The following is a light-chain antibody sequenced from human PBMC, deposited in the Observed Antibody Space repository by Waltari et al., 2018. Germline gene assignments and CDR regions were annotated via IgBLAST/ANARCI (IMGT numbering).Light chain of an antibody. V-gene: IGKV4-1*01. CDR3: QQYYTTPHT. J-gene: IGKJ2*01. Sequence: DIVMTQSPDSLAVSMGERATFNCRSSQSVLSVSTNKNYLAWYQHKPGQPPKLLIYWASTRESGVPDRFSGSGSGTDFTLTISSLQAEDVALYYCQQYYTTPHTFGQGTKLEIK. CDR2: WAS. CDR1: QSVLSVSTNKNY.